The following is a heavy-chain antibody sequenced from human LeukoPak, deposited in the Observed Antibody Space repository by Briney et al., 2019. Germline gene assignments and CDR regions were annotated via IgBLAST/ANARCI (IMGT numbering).Heavy chain of an antibody. CDR3: ARHSDDFWSGRYYFDY. D-gene: IGHD3-3*01. J-gene: IGHJ4*02. V-gene: IGHV4-59*08. CDR2: IYDAGTT. Sequence: PSETLSLTCTVSGASISSYYWSWIRQPPGKGLEWIGYIYDAGTTTYNPSLKSRVTIALATSKSQFSLKLRSVTAADTAVYSCARHSDDFWSGRYYFDYWGQGTLVTVSS. CDR1: GASISSYY.